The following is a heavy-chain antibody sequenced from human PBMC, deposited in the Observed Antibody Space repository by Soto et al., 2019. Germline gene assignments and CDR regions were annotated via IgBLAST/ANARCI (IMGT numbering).Heavy chain of an antibody. CDR1: GLTFSDYY. CDR3: ARELDGIDV. Sequence: PGGSLRLSWAASGLTFSDYYMSWIRQAPGKGLEWVSYITSSGHYTKYADSVQGRFTISRDNAKNSLYLQMNSLRAEDTAVYYCARELDGIDVWGQGTTVTVSS. V-gene: IGHV3-11*05. J-gene: IGHJ6*02. CDR2: ITSSGHYT.